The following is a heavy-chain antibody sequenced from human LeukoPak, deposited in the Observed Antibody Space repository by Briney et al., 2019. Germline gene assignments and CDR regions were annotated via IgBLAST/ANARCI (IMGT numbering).Heavy chain of an antibody. Sequence: TSETLSLTCAVYGGSFSGYYWSWIRQPPGKGLEWIGEINHSGSTNYNPSLKSRVTISVDTSKNQFSLKLSSVTAADTAVYYCARDVSSDAFDIWGQGTMVTVSS. J-gene: IGHJ3*02. CDR3: ARDVSSDAFDI. V-gene: IGHV4-34*01. CDR1: GGSFSGYY. CDR2: INHSGST.